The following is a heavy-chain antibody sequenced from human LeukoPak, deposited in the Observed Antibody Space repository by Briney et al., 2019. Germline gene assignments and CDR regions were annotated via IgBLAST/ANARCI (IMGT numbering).Heavy chain of an antibody. CDR2: ISYDGNNK. D-gene: IGHD5-18*01. CDR3: ARAGRGYSFNVYCFDY. J-gene: IGHJ4*02. CDR1: GFTFSSFA. Sequence: GGSLRLSCAASGFTFSSFALHWVRQAPGKGLQWVAVISYDGNNKYYADSVKGRFTISRDNSKNTLYLQMNNLRAQDTAVYYCARAGRGYSFNVYCFDYWGQGTLVTVSS. V-gene: IGHV3-30*01.